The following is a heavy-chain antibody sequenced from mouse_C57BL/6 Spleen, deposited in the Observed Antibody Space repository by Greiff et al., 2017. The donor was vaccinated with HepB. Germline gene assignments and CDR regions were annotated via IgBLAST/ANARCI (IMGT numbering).Heavy chain of an antibody. V-gene: IGHV1-82*01. CDR2: IYPGDGDT. Sequence: QVQLQQSGPELVKPGASVKISCKASGYAFSSSWMNWVKQRPGKGLEWIGRIYPGDGDTNYNGKFKGKATLTADKSSSTAYMQLSSLTSEDSAVYFCARIPLPDGSSYMYAMDYWGQGTSVTVSS. J-gene: IGHJ4*01. D-gene: IGHD1-1*01. CDR1: GYAFSSSW. CDR3: ARIPLPDGSSYMYAMDY.